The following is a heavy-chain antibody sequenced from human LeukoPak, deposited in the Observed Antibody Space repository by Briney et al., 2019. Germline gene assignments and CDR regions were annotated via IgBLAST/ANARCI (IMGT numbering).Heavy chain of an antibody. CDR2: IYRSGST. D-gene: IGHD1-26*01. J-gene: IGHJ3*02. Sequence: SETLSLTCTISGYSISSGYYLCWIREPPGEGLGWIGSIYRSGSTYYNPSLTSRVTISVDTSKNQFSLKLSSVTAADTAVYYCARGGSYFAFDIWGQGTMVTVSS. V-gene: IGHV4-38-2*02. CDR1: GYSISSGYY. CDR3: ARGGSYFAFDI.